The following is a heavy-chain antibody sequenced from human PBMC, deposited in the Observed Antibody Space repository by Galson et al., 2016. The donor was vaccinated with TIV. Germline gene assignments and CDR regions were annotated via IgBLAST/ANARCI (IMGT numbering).Heavy chain of an antibody. CDR1: GDSISSGVYS. CDR3: ARSLVATVWGNWGYFDY. J-gene: IGHJ4*02. V-gene: IGHV4-31*11. Sequence: TLSLTCAVSGDSISSGVYSWSRIRQLPGRGLEWIGHINHSGRTYYNPSLKNGVRLSVDKSNSQFSLNLSSVTAADTAVYYCARSLVATVWGNWGYFDYWGQGTLVTVSS. CDR2: INHSGRT. D-gene: IGHD3-16*01.